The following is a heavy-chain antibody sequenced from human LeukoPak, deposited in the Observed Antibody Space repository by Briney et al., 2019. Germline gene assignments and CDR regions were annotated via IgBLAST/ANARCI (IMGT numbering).Heavy chain of an antibody. CDR2: IVVGSGNT. CDR1: GFTFTRSA. CDR3: AAPYYYDSTGFPSSMDV. Sequence: ASVKVSCKASGFTFTRSAVHWVRQARGQRLEWVGWIVVGSGNTNHAQKFQERVTITRDMSTSTAYMELSSLRSEDTAVYYCAAPYYYDSTGFPSSMDVWGQGTTVTVSS. V-gene: IGHV1-58*01. D-gene: IGHD3-22*01. J-gene: IGHJ6*02.